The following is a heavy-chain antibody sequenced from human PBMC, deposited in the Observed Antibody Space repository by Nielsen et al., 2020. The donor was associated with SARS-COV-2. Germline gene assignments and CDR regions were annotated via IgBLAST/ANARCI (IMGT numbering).Heavy chain of an antibody. D-gene: IGHD4-17*01. CDR1: GFTFSSYA. V-gene: IGHV3-23*01. J-gene: IGHJ4*02. Sequence: GESLKISCAASGFTFSSYAMSWVRQAPGKGLEWVSAISGSGGSTYYADSVKGRFTISRDNSKNTLYLQMNSLRAEDTAVYYCAKDLAVRSNYWGQGTLVIVSS. CDR3: AKDLAVRSNY. CDR2: ISGSGGST.